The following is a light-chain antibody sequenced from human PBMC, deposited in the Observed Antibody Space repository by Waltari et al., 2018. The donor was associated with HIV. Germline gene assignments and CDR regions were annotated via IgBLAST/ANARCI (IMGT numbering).Light chain of an antibody. CDR1: QTVGDW. J-gene: IGKJ1*01. CDR3: HQYSNYLES. Sequence: DIHMTQSPPTLTASIGDRVNITCRASQTVGDWLAWYQQKPGEAPTPLIYRATTVENGVPSRFSGSASGTDFTLAIDSLHPDDFATYYCHQYSNYLESFGQGTRVQLK. V-gene: IGKV1-5*03. CDR2: RAT.